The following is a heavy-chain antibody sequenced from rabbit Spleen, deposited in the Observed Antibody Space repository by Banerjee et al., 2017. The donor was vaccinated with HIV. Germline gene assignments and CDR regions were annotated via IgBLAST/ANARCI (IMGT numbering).Heavy chain of an antibody. CDR3: ARDTSSSFSSYGMDL. J-gene: IGHJ6*01. V-gene: IGHV1S45*01. CDR2: IEAGSSGFT. D-gene: IGHD1-1*01. CDR1: GFSFSNKAV. Sequence: QQQLEESGGGLVKPGGTLTLTCTASGFSFSNKAVMCWVRQAPGKGLEWIACIEAGSSGFTYFANWAKGRFTISMTSSTTVTLQMTSLTAADTATYFCARDTSSSFSSYGMDLWGQGTLVTVS.